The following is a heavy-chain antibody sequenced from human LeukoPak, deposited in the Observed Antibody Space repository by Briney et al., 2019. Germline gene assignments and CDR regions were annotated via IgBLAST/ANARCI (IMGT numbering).Heavy chain of an antibody. D-gene: IGHD3-16*02. J-gene: IGHJ5*02. V-gene: IGHV4-34*01. Sequence: SETLSLTCAVYGGSFSGYYWSWIRQPPGKGLEWIGEINHSGSTNYNPSLKSRVTISVDTSKNQFSLKLSSVTAADTAVYYCARRGSYDYVWGSYRRNWFDPWGQGTLVTVSS. CDR1: GGSFSGYY. CDR3: ARRGSYDYVWGSYRRNWFDP. CDR2: INHSGST.